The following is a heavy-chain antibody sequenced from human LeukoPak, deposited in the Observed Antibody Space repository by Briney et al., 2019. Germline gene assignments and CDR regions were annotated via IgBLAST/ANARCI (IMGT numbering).Heavy chain of an antibody. J-gene: IGHJ5*02. V-gene: IGHV3-20*04. CDR2: INWNGGST. CDR3: ARLNSSSWYWWFDP. Sequence: GGSLRLSCAASGFTFDDYGMSWVRQAPGKGLEWVSGINWNGGSTGYADSVKGRFTISRDNAKNSLYLQMNSLRAEHTALYYCARLNSSSWYWWFDPWGQGTLVTVSS. CDR1: GFTFDDYG. D-gene: IGHD6-13*01.